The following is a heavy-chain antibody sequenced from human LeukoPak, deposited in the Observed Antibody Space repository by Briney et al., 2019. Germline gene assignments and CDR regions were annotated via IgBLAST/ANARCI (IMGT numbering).Heavy chain of an antibody. CDR3: AGGGLRYFDWLDY. D-gene: IGHD3-9*01. J-gene: IGHJ4*02. CDR2: INPNSGGT. CDR1: GYTFTGYY. V-gene: IGHV1-2*02. Sequence: ASVKVSCKASGYTFTGYYMHLVRQAPGQGLEWMGWINPNSGGTNYAQNFQGRVTMTRGTSINPAETELSRLRADDTAVYYCAGGGLRYFDWLDYWGQGTLVTVSS.